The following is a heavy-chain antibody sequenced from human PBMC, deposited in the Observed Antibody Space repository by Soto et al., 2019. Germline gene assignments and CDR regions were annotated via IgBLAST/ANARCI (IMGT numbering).Heavy chain of an antibody. CDR2: INAGNGNT. D-gene: IGHD1-1*01. J-gene: IGHJ6*02. CDR3: ARDGPGTLYGMDV. Sequence: GASVKVSCKASGYTFTSYAMPWVRQAPGQRVEWMGWINAGNGNTKYSQKFQGRVTITRDTSASTAYMELSSLRSEDTAVYYCARDGPGTLYGMDVWGQGTTVTVSS. V-gene: IGHV1-3*01. CDR1: GYTFTSYA.